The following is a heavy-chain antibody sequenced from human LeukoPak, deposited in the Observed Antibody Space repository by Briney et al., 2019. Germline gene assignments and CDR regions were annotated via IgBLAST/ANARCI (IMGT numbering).Heavy chain of an antibody. CDR3: AREGIAAAVNDY. D-gene: IGHD6-13*01. J-gene: IGHJ4*02. Sequence: SVTVSFKASGGTFISYAISWVRQAPGQGREWMGRIIPILGIANYAQKFQGRVTITADKSTSTAYMELSSLRSEDTAAYYCAREGIAAAVNDYWGQGTLVTVSS. V-gene: IGHV1-69*04. CDR1: GGTFISYA. CDR2: IIPILGIA.